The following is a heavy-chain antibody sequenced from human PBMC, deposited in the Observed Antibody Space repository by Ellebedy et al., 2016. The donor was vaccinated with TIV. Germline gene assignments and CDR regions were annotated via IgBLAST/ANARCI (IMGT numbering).Heavy chain of an antibody. CDR1: GFSFTTYW. Sequence: GESLKISCKGSGFSFTTYWIVGVRQMPGKSLEWMGVIYPGDSDTRYSPSFQGQVTLSADKSITTAYLQWSSLKASDTAMSFCARTLTSRGGDAFNIWGQGTMVTVSS. CDR2: IYPGDSDT. D-gene: IGHD2-21*02. J-gene: IGHJ3*02. V-gene: IGHV5-51*01. CDR3: ARTLTSRGGDAFNI.